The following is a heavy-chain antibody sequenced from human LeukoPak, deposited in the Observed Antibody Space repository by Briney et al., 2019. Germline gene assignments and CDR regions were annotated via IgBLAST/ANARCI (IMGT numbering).Heavy chain of an antibody. V-gene: IGHV3-7*01. CDR3: AHLDFWSGYHLYY. J-gene: IGHJ4*02. Sequence: PGGSLRLSCAASGFTFSSYWISWVRQAPGKGLEWVTNIKQDGSEKYYVDSVKDRLTSSRDNAKNSLDQQMNSLRAEDTAVYYRAHLDFWSGYHLYYWGQGTLVSVSS. CDR2: IKQDGSEK. D-gene: IGHD3-3*01. CDR1: GFTFSSYW.